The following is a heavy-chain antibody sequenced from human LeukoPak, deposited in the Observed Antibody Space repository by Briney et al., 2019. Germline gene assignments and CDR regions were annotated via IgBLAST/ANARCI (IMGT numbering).Heavy chain of an antibody. D-gene: IGHD3-3*01. CDR2: ISCSGGST. CDR3: AKGGDYDFWSGYYYFDY. Sequence: PGGSLRLSCAASGFTFSSYAISWVRQAPGKGLEWVSAISCSGGSTYYADSVKGRFTISRDNSKNTLYLQMNSLRAEDTAVYYCAKGGDYDFWSGYYYFDYWGQGTLVTVSS. V-gene: IGHV3-23*01. J-gene: IGHJ4*02. CDR1: GFTFSSYA.